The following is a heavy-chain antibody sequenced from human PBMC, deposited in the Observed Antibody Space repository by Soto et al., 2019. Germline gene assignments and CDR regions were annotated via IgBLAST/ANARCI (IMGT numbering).Heavy chain of an antibody. Sequence: GGSLRLSCAASGFNVSSNYMSWVRQAPGKGLEWVSVIYSGGSTYYADSVKGRFTISRHNSKNTLYLQMNSLRAEDTAVYYCAVLLWFGEPTIDYWGQGTLVTVSS. CDR1: GFNVSSNY. J-gene: IGHJ4*02. CDR3: AVLLWFGEPTIDY. D-gene: IGHD3-10*01. V-gene: IGHV3-53*04. CDR2: IYSGGST.